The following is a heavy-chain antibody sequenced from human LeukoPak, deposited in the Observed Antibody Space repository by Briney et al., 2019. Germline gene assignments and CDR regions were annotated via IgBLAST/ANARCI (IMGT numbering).Heavy chain of an antibody. CDR1: GGSISSYY. CDR3: ARIFRGAYFDY. V-gene: IGHV4-59*01. J-gene: IGHJ4*02. Sequence: SETLSLTCTVSGGSISSYYWSWIRQPPGKGLEWIGYIHFSGSTNYNPSLKSRVTVSDDKSKNQFSLKLSSVTAADTAVYYCARIFRGAYFDYWGQGTLVNVSS. CDR2: IHFSGST. D-gene: IGHD3-10*01.